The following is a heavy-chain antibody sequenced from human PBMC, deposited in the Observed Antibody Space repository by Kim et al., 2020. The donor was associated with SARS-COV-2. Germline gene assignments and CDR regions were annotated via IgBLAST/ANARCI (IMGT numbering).Heavy chain of an antibody. CDR3: ARDGVDNGYDDYYYYGNAA. Sequence: GGSLRLSCAASGFTFSSYAMHWVRQAPGKGLEWVAVISYDGSNKYYADSVKGRFTISRDNSKNTLYLQMNSLRAEDTAVYYCARDGVDNGYDDYYYYGNAAWGPGTTVTVSS. J-gene: IGHJ6*02. CDR2: ISYDGSNK. CDR1: GFTFSSYA. V-gene: IGHV3-30*04. D-gene: IGHD5-12*01.